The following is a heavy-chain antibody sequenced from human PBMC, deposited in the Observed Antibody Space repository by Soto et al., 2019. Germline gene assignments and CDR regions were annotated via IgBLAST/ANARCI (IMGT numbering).Heavy chain of an antibody. J-gene: IGHJ4*02. D-gene: IGHD1-7*01. V-gene: IGHV3-30-3*01. CDR3: ARSRLELSFVDF. Sequence: GGSLRLSSAASGFTFTSYTMHWVRQAPGKGLEWVSVISYDGTNSYYADSVKGRFTISRDNSKNTLFLQMNSLSAEDTAVYYCARSRLELSFVDFWGQGTPVPVSS. CDR2: ISYDGTNS. CDR1: GFTFTSYT.